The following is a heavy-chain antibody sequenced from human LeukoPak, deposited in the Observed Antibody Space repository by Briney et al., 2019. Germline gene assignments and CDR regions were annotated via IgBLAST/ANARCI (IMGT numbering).Heavy chain of an antibody. V-gene: IGHV4-28*01. Sequence: PSETLSLTCAVSAYSISTHNWWAWIRQSPGKGLEWIGYIHYNEGTYYNPSLQSRVTMSVDTSNNQFSLKLSSVTAVDTAVYYCVKKVAGVAWFDSWGQGTLVTVSS. CDR2: IHYNEGT. CDR1: AYSISTHNW. CDR3: VKKVAGVAWFDS. D-gene: IGHD7-27*01. J-gene: IGHJ5*01.